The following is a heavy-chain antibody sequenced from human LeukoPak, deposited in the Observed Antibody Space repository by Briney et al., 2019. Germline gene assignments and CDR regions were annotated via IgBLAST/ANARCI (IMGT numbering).Heavy chain of an antibody. J-gene: IGHJ6*04. V-gene: IGHV3-30*02. CDR1: GFTFRSYS. CDR3: ARAYYDFWSGSMDV. CDR2: IRYDDSKI. D-gene: IGHD3-3*01. Sequence: GGSLRLSCAASGFTFRSYSLHWVHQAPGKGLEWVAFIRYDDSKIYYADSVKGRFTISRDNSKNTLYLQMNSLRAEDTAVYYCARAYYDFWSGSMDVWGKGTTVTVSS.